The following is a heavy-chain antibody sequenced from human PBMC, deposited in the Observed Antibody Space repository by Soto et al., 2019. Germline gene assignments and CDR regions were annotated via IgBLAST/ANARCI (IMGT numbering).Heavy chain of an antibody. Sequence: QVQLQESGPGLVKPSQTLSLTCTVSGGSISTGGYYWTRIRQHPGKGLEWIGYIYYSGSTYYNPSLKSRVTRSVDTSKHQFSLKLSSVTAADTAVSYCARVLSVTRFDNWGQGTLVTVSS. CDR1: GGSISTGGYY. D-gene: IGHD4-17*01. CDR3: ARVLSVTRFDN. V-gene: IGHV4-31*03. J-gene: IGHJ4*02. CDR2: IYYSGST.